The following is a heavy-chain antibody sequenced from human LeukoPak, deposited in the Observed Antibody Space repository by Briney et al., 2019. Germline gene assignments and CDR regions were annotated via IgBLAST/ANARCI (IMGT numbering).Heavy chain of an antibody. CDR1: GFTFSSYA. Sequence: GGSLRLSCAASGFTFSSYAMSWVRQAPGKGLEWVSAISGSGGSTYYADSVKGRFTISRDNSKNTLFLQMNSLRAEDTALYYCAKGLREYDFWSGYATWGQGTLVTVSS. J-gene: IGHJ5*02. CDR3: AKGLREYDFWSGYAT. V-gene: IGHV3-23*01. D-gene: IGHD3-3*01. CDR2: ISGSGGST.